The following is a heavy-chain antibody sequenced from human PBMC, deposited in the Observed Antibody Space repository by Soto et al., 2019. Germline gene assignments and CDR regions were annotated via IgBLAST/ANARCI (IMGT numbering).Heavy chain of an antibody. Sequence: ASVKVSCKASGYTFTSYYMHWVRQAPGQGLEWMGIINPSGETIYAQKFQGRVTMTEDTSTDTAYMELSSLRSEDTAVYYCATGWYDSSGYYAFDYWGQGTLVTVSS. CDR1: GYTFTSYY. CDR3: ATGWYDSSGYYAFDY. D-gene: IGHD3-22*01. V-gene: IGHV1-46*01. CDR2: INPSGET. J-gene: IGHJ4*02.